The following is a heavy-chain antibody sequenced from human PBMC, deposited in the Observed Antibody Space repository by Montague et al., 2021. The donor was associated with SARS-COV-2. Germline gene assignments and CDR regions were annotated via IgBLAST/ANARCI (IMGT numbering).Heavy chain of an antibody. CDR3: AREAVPWESDTIHALDI. CDR1: GASISSSRYY. V-gene: IGHV4-39*02. J-gene: IGHJ3*02. D-gene: IGHD5-24*01. CDR2: IFYSGTT. Sequence: SETLSLTCTVSGASISSSRYYWGCIRQPPGKGLEWIGQIFYSGTTYYAPSLQSPLIISADTSKNHFALQLTSVTAAETSVYYCAREAVPWESDTIHALDIWGQGTTVTVSS.